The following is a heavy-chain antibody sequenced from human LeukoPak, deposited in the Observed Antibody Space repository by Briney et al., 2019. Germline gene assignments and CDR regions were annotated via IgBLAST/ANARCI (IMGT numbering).Heavy chain of an antibody. V-gene: IGHV4-4*02. CDR1: GVSITSSNW. D-gene: IGHD3-10*01. CDR2: IFHSGST. Sequence: SGTLSLTCAVSGVSITSSNWWSWVRQPPGKGLEWIGEIFHSGSTTYNPSLKSRVTISVDTSKNQFSLKLSSVTAADTAVYYCARGVSRVVRGVAVDYWGQGTLVTVSS. J-gene: IGHJ4*02. CDR3: ARGVSRVVRGVAVDY.